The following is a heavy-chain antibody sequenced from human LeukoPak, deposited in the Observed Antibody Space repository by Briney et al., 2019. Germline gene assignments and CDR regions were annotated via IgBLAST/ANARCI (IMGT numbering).Heavy chain of an antibody. CDR3: ARVPYSSSWYNWFDP. Sequence: PGGSLRLSCAASGFTFSSYSMNWVRQAPGKGLEWVSSISSSSSYIYYADSVKGRFTISRDNAKNSLYLQMNSLGAEDTAVYYCARVPYSSSWYNWFDPWGQGTLVTVSS. CDR2: ISSSSSYI. D-gene: IGHD6-13*01. CDR1: GFTFSSYS. V-gene: IGHV3-21*01. J-gene: IGHJ5*02.